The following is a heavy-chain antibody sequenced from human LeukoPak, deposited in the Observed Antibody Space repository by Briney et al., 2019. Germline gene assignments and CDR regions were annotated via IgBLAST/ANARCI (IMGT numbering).Heavy chain of an antibody. CDR3: AKDFPHYYETSHGMDV. CDR2: ISVRAGTI. V-gene: IGHV3-11*04. Sequence: GGSLRLSCAVSGFRVSDYYMSWVRQAPGKGLEWIAYISVRAGTIYYGDSAEGRFTISRDDAKNSLYLQMNSLRVEDTAIYYCAKDFPHYYETSHGMDVWGQGTTVTVS. D-gene: IGHD3-22*01. CDR1: GFRVSDYY. J-gene: IGHJ6*02.